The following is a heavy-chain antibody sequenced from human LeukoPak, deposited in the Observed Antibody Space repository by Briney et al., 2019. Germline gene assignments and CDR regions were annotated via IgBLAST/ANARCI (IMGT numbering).Heavy chain of an antibody. V-gene: IGHV3-23*01. D-gene: IGHD3-10*01. CDR2: ISGSGGST. CDR1: GFTFSSYA. CDR3: AKDGPYYYGSGSPFDY. Sequence: GGSLRLSCAASGFTFSSYAMSWVRQAPGKGLEWVSAISGSGGSTYYADSVKGRFTISRDNSKNTLYLQMNSLRAEDTAVYYCAKDGPYYYGSGSPFDYWGQGTLVTVSS. J-gene: IGHJ4*02.